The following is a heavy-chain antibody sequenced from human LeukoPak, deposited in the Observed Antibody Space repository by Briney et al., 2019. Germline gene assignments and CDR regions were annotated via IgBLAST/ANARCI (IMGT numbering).Heavy chain of an antibody. CDR3: ARGKTIRVADPFDY. V-gene: IGHV1-18*01. D-gene: IGHD6-19*01. J-gene: IGHJ4*02. CDR2: ISTYSGTP. Sequence: ASVKVSCKASSYTFTNYAFTWVRQAPGQGLEWMGWISTYSGTPNYAQKLQGRVTMTTDTSTNTAYMDLRSLRSDDTAVYYCARGKTIRVADPFDYWGQGTLVTVSS. CDR1: SYTFTNYA.